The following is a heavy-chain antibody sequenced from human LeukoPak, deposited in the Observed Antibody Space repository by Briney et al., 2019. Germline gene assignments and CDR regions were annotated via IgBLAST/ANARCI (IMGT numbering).Heavy chain of an antibody. D-gene: IGHD3-10*01. CDR2: IYYSGST. CDR1: GGSISSYY. Sequence: SETLSLTCTVSGGSISSYYWSWIRQPPGKGLEWIGYIYYSGSTNYNPSFKSRVTISVDTSKNQFSLKLTSVTAADTAVYFCARGGYYGSGNDFRFDPWGQGTLVTVSS. CDR3: ARGGYYGSGNDFRFDP. V-gene: IGHV4-59*01. J-gene: IGHJ5*02.